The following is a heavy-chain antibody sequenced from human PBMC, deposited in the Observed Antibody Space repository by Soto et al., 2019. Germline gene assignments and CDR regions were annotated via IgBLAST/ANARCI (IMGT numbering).Heavy chain of an antibody. D-gene: IGHD2-15*01. J-gene: IGHJ6*02. CDR2: LIPIFGTA. CDR1: GGTFSSSA. Sequence: QVQLVPSGAEVKKPGSSVTVSCKASGGTFSSSAISWVRQAPGQGLEWMGGLIPIFGTANYAQKFQGRVTITADESTSTAYMELSSLRSEDTAVYYCARDQYCSGGSCYLDGMDVWGQGTTVTVSS. CDR3: ARDQYCSGGSCYLDGMDV. V-gene: IGHV1-69*01.